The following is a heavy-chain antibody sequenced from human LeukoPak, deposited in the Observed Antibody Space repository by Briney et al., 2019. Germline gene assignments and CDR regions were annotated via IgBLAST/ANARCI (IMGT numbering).Heavy chain of an antibody. CDR1: GGSISRGSYY. CDR2: IYTSGST. Sequence: SETLSLTCTVSGGSISRGSYYWSWIRQPAGRGLEWIGRIYTSGSTNYNPSLKIRVTISVDTSKNQFSLKLSSVTAADTAVYYCAREVRDFWSGYNHYYYMDVWGKGTTVTVSS. J-gene: IGHJ6*03. V-gene: IGHV4-61*02. CDR3: AREVRDFWSGYNHYYYMDV. D-gene: IGHD3-3*01.